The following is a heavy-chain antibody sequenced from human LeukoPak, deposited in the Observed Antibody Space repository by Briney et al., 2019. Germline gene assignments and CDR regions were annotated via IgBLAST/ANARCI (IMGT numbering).Heavy chain of an antibody. D-gene: IGHD3-10*01. CDR1: GYTFTGYY. J-gene: IGHJ4*02. Sequence: GASVKVSCKASGYTFTGYYMHWVRQAPGQGLEWMGWINPNSGGTNYAQKFQGRVTMTRDTSISTAYMELSRLRSDDTAVYYCATDKVGARKRSYYYFDYWGQGTLVTVSS. CDR3: ATDKVGARKRSYYYFDY. V-gene: IGHV1-2*02. CDR2: INPNSGGT.